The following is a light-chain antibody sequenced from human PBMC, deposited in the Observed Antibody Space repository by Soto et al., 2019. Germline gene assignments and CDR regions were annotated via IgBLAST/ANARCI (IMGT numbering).Light chain of an antibody. CDR1: QGISSY. CDR3: QQYYSYLVT. Sequence: AIRMTQSPSSLSASTGDRVTITCRASQGISSYLAWYQQKPGKAPKLLIYAASTLQSEVPSRFSGSGSGTDFTLTISCLQSEDFATYYCQQYYSYLVTFGPGTKVDIK. J-gene: IGKJ3*01. V-gene: IGKV1-8*01. CDR2: AAS.